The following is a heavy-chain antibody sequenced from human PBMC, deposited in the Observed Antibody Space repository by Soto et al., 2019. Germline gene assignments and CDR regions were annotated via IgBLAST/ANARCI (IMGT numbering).Heavy chain of an antibody. CDR2: IHYSGST. D-gene: IGHD3-22*01. Sequence: SETLSLTCTVSGGSISGSYWSWIRQTPGKVLEWVGYIHYSGSTNYNPSLKSRVTMSVDTSKNQFSLKLSSVTAADTAVYYCARDNYDSSDFYYYGMDVWGQGTTVTVSS. CDR3: ARDNYDSSDFYYYGMDV. V-gene: IGHV4-59*12. CDR1: GGSISGSY. J-gene: IGHJ6*02.